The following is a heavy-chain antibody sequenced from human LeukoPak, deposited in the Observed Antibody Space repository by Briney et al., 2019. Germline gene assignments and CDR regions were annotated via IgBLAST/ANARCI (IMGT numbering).Heavy chain of an antibody. J-gene: IGHJ4*02. CDR3: AKDPADYYDSSGYFDY. CDR2: IRYDGSNK. D-gene: IGHD3-22*01. CDR1: GFTFSSYG. Sequence: GGSLRLSCAASGFTFSSYGMHWVRQAPGKGLEWVAFIRYDGSNKYYADSVKGRFTISRDNSKNTVYLQMNSLRAEDTAVYYCAKDPADYYDSSGYFDYWGQGTLVTVSS. V-gene: IGHV3-30*02.